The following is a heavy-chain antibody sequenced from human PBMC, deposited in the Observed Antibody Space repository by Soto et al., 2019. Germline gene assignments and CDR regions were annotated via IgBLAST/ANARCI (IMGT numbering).Heavy chain of an antibody. CDR3: AKDAVSYNGKWDWFDS. Sequence: DVQLLESGGGLVQPGGSLTLSCAASRFIFSDYAMNWVRQAPGKGLEWVSSIGGGNTDRYYADSVKGRFIISRDNSKNTMYLQMNRLRDVDTAVYYCAKDAVSYNGKWDWFDSWGQGTLVTVSS. D-gene: IGHD1-26*01. V-gene: IGHV3-23*01. J-gene: IGHJ5*01. CDR2: IGGGNTDR. CDR1: RFIFSDYA.